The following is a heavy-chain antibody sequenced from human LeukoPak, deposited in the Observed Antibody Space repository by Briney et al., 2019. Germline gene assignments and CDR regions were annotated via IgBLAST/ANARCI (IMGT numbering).Heavy chain of an antibody. J-gene: IGHJ6*03. CDR2: INPGSGGT. CDR1: GYSFTGYY. CDR3: ASWFSDYADYYNYYMDV. V-gene: IGHV1-2*02. Sequence: ASVKVSCKASGYSFTGYYMNWVRQAPGQGLEWMGWINPGSGGTNYAQKFQGRVTMTRDTSITTAYMELSRLTSDDTAVYYCASWFSDYADYYNYYMDVWGKGTTVTVSS. D-gene: IGHD4-17*01.